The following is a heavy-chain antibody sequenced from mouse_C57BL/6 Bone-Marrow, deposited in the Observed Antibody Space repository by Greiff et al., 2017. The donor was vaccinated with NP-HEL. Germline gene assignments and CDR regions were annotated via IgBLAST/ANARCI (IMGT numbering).Heavy chain of an antibody. J-gene: IGHJ2*01. D-gene: IGHD1-1*01. V-gene: IGHV5-4*01. CDR1: GFTFSSYA. CDR3: ARLTTTFDY. Sequence: EVQGVESGGGLVKPGGSLKLSCAASGFTFSSYAMSWVRQTPEKRLEWVATISDGGSYTYYPDNVKGRFTISRDNAKNNLYLQMSHLKSEDTAMYYCARLTTTFDYWGQGTTLTVSS. CDR2: ISDGGSYT.